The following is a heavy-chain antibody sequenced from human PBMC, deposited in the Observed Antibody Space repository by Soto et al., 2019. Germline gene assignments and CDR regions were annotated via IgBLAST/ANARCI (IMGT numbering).Heavy chain of an antibody. CDR1: GYTFTSYY. V-gene: IGHV1-46*01. D-gene: IGHD5-18*01. J-gene: IGHJ6*02. Sequence: GASVKVSCKASGYTFTSYYMHWVRQAPGQGLEWMGIINPSGGSTSHAQKFQGRVTMTRDTSTSTVYMELSSLRSEDTAVYYCASAVDTAMVTRISYGMDVWGQGTTVTVSS. CDR2: INPSGGST. CDR3: ASAVDTAMVTRISYGMDV.